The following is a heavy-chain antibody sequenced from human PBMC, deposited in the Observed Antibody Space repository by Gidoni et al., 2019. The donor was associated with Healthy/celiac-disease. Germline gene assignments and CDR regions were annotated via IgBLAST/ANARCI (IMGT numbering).Heavy chain of an antibody. CDR2: IIPILGIA. Sequence: QVQLVQSGAEVKKTGSSVKVSCKASGGTFSSYAISWVRQAPGQGLEWMGRIIPILGIANYAQKFQGRVTITADKSTSTAYMELSSLRSEDTAVYYCARERPRYSSSWYIPGDYWGQGTLVTVSS. V-gene: IGHV1-69*09. CDR1: GGTFSSYA. D-gene: IGHD6-13*01. CDR3: ARERPRYSSSWYIPGDY. J-gene: IGHJ4*02.